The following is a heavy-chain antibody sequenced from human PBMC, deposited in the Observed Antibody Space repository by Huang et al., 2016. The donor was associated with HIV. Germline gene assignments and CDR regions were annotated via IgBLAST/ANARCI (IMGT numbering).Heavy chain of an antibody. J-gene: IGHJ3*02. D-gene: IGHD3-22*01. Sequence: QLMQSGPELKQPGSSVKVSCKASGYTFTSYGITWVRPAPGQGPEWIGWHSASSVDTEYAQKFQGRFTLTTDTATNIAYMKLMSVRSDDTAKYYCARDPKYHRIGYYRQRRGIDIWGQGTMVIVSS. V-gene: IGHV1-18*01. CDR1: GYTFTSYG. CDR3: ARDPKYHRIGYYRQRRGIDI. CDR2: HSASSVDT.